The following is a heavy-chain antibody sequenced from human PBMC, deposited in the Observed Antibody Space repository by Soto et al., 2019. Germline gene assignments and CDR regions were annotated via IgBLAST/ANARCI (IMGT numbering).Heavy chain of an antibody. CDR3: ARDCSGGSCARKGGMDV. D-gene: IGHD2-15*01. V-gene: IGHV1-69*13. Sequence: SVKVSCKASGGTFSSYAISWVRQAPGQGLEWMGGIIPIFGTANYAQKFQGRVTITADESTSTAYMELSSLRSEDTAVYYCARDCSGGSCARKGGMDVWGQGTTVTVSS. CDR2: IIPIFGTA. CDR1: GGTFSSYA. J-gene: IGHJ6*02.